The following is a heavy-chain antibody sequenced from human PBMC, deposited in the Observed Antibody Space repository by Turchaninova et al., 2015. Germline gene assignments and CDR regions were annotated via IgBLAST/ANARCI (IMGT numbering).Heavy chain of an antibody. J-gene: IGHJ6*02. CDR1: EITCRGNY. D-gene: IGHD1/OR15-1a*01. V-gene: IGHV3-66*01. CDR2: NYRGGST. Sequence: EVQLVVSGGGVCRPGGALRRDWAASEITCRGNYMGWGRQAPGRGMEWYSSNYRGGSTYDADSLKGRFAISRDNSKNTLYLQMNSLRAEDTAVYYCAWNIDEDYYYGMDVWGQGTTVTVSS. CDR3: AWNIDEDYYYGMDV.